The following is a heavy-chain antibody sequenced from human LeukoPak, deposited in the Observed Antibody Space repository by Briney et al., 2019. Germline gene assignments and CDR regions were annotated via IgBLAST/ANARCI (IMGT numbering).Heavy chain of an antibody. J-gene: IGHJ3*02. CDR1: GFTFSSYS. CDR3: ARGERWPQFLAGGAFDI. Sequence: GGSLRLSCAASGFTFSSYSMNWVRQAPGKGLEWVSSISSSSYIYYADSVKGRFTISRDNAKNSLYLQMNSLRAEDTAVYYCARGERWPQFLAGGAFDIWGQGTMVTVSS. CDR2: ISSSSYI. D-gene: IGHD5-24*01. V-gene: IGHV3-21*04.